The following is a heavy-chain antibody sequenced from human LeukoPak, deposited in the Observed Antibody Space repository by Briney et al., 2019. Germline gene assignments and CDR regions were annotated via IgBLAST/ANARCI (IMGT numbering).Heavy chain of an antibody. V-gene: IGHV3-9*01. CDR3: AKDRGDDSSSPTLMDY. D-gene: IGHD6-13*01. Sequence: SGGSLRLSCAASGFTFDDYAMHWVRQAPGKGLEWVSGLSWSSGSIGYADSVKGRFTISRDNAKNSLYLQMNSLRAEDTALYYCAKDRGDDSSSPTLMDYWGQGTLVTVSS. CDR2: LSWSSGSI. CDR1: GFTFDDYA. J-gene: IGHJ4*02.